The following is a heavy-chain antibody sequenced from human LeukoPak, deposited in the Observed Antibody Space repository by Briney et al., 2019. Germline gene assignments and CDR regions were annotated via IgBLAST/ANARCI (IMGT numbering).Heavy chain of an antibody. D-gene: IGHD3-16*01. CDR2: ISGSGGST. J-gene: IGHJ4*02. Sequence: PGGSLRLSCAASGFTFSSYAMSWVRQAPGKGLEWVSAISGSGGSTYYADSVKGRFTISRDNAKNTLYLQMNFLRADDTAVYYCARDWAWGGFDFWGQGALVTVSS. CDR1: GFTFSSYA. V-gene: IGHV3-23*01. CDR3: ARDWAWGGFDF.